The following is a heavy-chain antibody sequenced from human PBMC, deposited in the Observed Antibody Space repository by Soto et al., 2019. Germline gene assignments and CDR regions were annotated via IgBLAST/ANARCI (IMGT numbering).Heavy chain of an antibody. J-gene: IGHJ4*02. CDR1: GYAFTSYR. D-gene: IGHD3-9*01. Sequence: ASVNRACKAAGYAFTSYRVSWGRRAPGQGLEWMGWISAYNGNTNYAQKLQGRVTMTTDTSTSTAYMELRSLRSDDTAVYYCARVRVYDILTGYYAPTTLDYWGQATLVTVYS. V-gene: IGHV1-18*01. CDR2: ISAYNGNT. CDR3: ARVRVYDILTGYYAPTTLDY.